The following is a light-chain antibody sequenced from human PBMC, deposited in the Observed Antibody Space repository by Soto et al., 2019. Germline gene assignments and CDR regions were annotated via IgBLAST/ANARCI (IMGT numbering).Light chain of an antibody. CDR3: QQFNSFPLT. V-gene: IGKV1-9*01. CDR2: AAS. Sequence: DIQLTQSPSFLSASVGDRVIITCRASQGISSYLAWYQQKPGKAAKLLIYAASTLQSGVPSGFSGSGSGTEFTLTISSLQPEDFATYFCQQFNSFPLTFGGGTKVEIK. CDR1: QGISSY. J-gene: IGKJ4*01.